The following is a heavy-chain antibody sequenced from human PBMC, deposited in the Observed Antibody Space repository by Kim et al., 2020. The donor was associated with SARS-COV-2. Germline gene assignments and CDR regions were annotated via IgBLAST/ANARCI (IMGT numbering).Heavy chain of an antibody. CDR3: ARRGSGHGLDV. J-gene: IGHJ6*02. Sequence: SVKVSCKPSGYTFTTYSIHWVRQAPGQSLEWMAWINAGNGYTGYSQKLQDRVTLTRDTFASTVYMELSSLMSEDTAVYYCARRGSGHGLDVWGQGTTVT. CDR1: GYTFTTYS. V-gene: IGHV1-3*01. D-gene: IGHD6-25*01. CDR2: INAGNGYT.